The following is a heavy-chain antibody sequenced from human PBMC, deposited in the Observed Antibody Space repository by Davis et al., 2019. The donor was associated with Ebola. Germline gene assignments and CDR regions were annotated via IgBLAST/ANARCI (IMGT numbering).Heavy chain of an antibody. Sequence: GESLKISCTASGFTFGDYAMSWFRQAPGKGLEWVGFIRSKAYGGTTEYAASVKGRFTISRDDSKSIAYLQMNSLKTEDTAVYYCTRVGQWLDHFDYWGQGTLVTVSS. J-gene: IGHJ4*02. CDR3: TRVGQWLDHFDY. CDR1: GFTFGDYA. V-gene: IGHV3-49*03. D-gene: IGHD6-19*01. CDR2: IRSKAYGGTT.